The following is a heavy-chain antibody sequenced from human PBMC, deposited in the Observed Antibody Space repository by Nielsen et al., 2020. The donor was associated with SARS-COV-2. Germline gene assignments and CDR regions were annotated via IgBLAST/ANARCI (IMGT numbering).Heavy chain of an antibody. D-gene: IGHD3-16*01. CDR2: IDPSDSYT. Sequence: KVSCKGSGYSFTSYWISWVRQMPGKGLEWMGRIDPSDSYTNYSPSFQGHATISADKSISTAYLQWSSLKASDTAMYYCARPYDGPFDIWGQGTMVTVSS. CDR1: GYSFTSYW. V-gene: IGHV5-10-1*01. J-gene: IGHJ3*02. CDR3: ARPYDGPFDI.